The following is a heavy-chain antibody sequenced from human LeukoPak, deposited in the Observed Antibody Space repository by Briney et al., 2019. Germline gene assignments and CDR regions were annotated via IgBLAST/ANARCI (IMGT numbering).Heavy chain of an antibody. J-gene: IGHJ6*02. CDR1: GYTFTSYG. CDR2: ISAYNGNT. CDR3: ARYSNSRYGARGYYYGMDV. V-gene: IGHV1-18*01. D-gene: IGHD6-13*01. Sequence: ASVKVSCKASGYTFTSYGISWVRQAPGQGLEWMGWISAYNGNTNYAQKLQGRVTMTTDTSTSTAYMELRSLRSDDTAVYYCARYSNSRYGARGYYYGMDVWGQGTTVTVSS.